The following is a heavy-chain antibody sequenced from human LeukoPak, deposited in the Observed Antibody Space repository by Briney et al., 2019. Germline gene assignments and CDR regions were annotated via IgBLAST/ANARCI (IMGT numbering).Heavy chain of an antibody. V-gene: IGHV3-64*01. CDR3: ARDSVDYYYDSSGYYYDY. CDR1: GFSLSSSV. Sequence: GGSLRLSCAASGFSLSSSVMHWVRQGPGKGLEYVSGIDGSGSSTHYANSLKDRFTISKDNSKNTLYLQMGSLRVEDMAVYYCARDSVDYYYDSSGYYYDYWGQGTLVTVSS. D-gene: IGHD3-22*01. CDR2: IDGSGSST. J-gene: IGHJ4*02.